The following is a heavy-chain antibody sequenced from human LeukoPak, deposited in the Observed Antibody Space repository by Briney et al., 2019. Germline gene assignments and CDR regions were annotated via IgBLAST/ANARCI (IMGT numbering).Heavy chain of an antibody. D-gene: IGHD4-17*01. Sequence: GRSLRLSCTASGFTFGDYAMSWVRQAPGKGLEWVGFIRSKAYGGTTEYAASVKGRFTISRDDSKSIAYLQMNSLKTEDTAVYYCTSFQGYGDCYYYGMDVWGQGTTVTVSS. CDR2: IRSKAYGGTT. V-gene: IGHV3-49*04. CDR1: GFTFGDYA. J-gene: IGHJ6*02. CDR3: TSFQGYGDCYYYGMDV.